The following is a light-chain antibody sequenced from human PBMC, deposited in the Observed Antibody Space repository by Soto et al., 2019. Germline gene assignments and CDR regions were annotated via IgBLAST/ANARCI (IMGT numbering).Light chain of an antibody. CDR1: RSNIGAGYD. CDR3: QSYDSSVNYV. V-gene: IGLV1-40*01. CDR2: ANN. J-gene: IGLJ1*01. Sequence: QSVLTQPPSVSGAPGQRVTISCTGSRSNIGAGYDVHWYQQLPGIAPKLLIYANNNRPSGVPDRFSGSKSGTSASLAITGLQAEDEADYYCQSYDSSVNYVFGTGTKVTVL.